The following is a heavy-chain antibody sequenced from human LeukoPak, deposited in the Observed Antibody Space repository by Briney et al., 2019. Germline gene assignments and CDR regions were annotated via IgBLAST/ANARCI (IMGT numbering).Heavy chain of an antibody. CDR1: GFSFSSHA. D-gene: IGHD3-10*01. J-gene: IGHJ4*02. Sequence: PGGSLRLSCAASGFSFSSHAMSWVRQAPGKGLEWVSAISGGGSTYYADSVKGRFTISRDNSKNTLYLQMNSLRAEDTAVYYCAKGGREVDYWGQGTLVTVSS. V-gene: IGHV3-23*01. CDR2: ISGGGST. CDR3: AKGGREVDY.